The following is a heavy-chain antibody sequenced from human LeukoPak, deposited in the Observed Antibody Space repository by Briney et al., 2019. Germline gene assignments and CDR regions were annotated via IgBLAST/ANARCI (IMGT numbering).Heavy chain of an antibody. CDR1: GYTFTSYA. D-gene: IGHD6-13*01. Sequence: GASVKVSCKASGYTFTSYAISWVRQAPGQELEWMGGIIPIFGTANYAQKFQGRVTITADGSTSTAYMELSSLRSEDTAVYYCAREGIAAATPDYWGQGTLVTVSS. J-gene: IGHJ4*02. CDR3: AREGIAAATPDY. V-gene: IGHV1-69*13. CDR2: IIPIFGTA.